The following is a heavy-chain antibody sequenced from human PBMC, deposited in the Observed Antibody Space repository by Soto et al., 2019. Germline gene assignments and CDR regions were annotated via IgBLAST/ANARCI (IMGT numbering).Heavy chain of an antibody. CDR3: ARDGYNLNAFDI. J-gene: IGHJ3*02. V-gene: IGHV4-34*01. D-gene: IGHD5-12*01. CDR1: GGSFSGYY. CDR2: INHSGST. Sequence: SETLSLTCAVYGGSFSGYYWSWIRRPPGKGLEWIGEINHSGSTNYNPSLKSRVTISVDTSKNQFSLKLSSVTAADTAVYYCARDGYNLNAFDIWGQGTMVTVSS.